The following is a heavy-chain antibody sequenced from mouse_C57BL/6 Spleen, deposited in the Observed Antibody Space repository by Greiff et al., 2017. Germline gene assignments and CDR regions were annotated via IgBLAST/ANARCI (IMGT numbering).Heavy chain of an antibody. Sequence: VQLQQSGAELVRPGTSVKVSCKASGYAFTNYLIEWVKQRPGQGLEWIGVINPGSGGTNYNEKFKGKATLTADKSSSTAYMQLSSLTSEDSAVXFCARSDYYGSSSDAMDYWGQGTSVTVSS. CDR1: GYAFTNYL. J-gene: IGHJ4*01. CDR3: ARSDYYGSSSDAMDY. CDR2: INPGSGGT. V-gene: IGHV1-54*01. D-gene: IGHD1-1*01.